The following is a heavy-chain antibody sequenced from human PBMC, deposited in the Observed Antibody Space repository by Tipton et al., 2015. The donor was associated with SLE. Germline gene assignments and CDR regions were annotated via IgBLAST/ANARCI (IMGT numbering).Heavy chain of an antibody. Sequence: QLVQSGVEVKKPGASVKVSCKASGYTFIHKGISWVRQAPGQGLEFMGWISVYNGYTNYAQKFQGRVTLTTDASTSTAYMELRSLRSGDTAVYYCARVVVGAFDYLGQGTLVTVSS. CDR3: ARVVVGAFDY. D-gene: IGHD2-15*01. CDR2: ISVYNGYT. V-gene: IGHV1-18*01. CDR1: GYTFIHKG. J-gene: IGHJ4*02.